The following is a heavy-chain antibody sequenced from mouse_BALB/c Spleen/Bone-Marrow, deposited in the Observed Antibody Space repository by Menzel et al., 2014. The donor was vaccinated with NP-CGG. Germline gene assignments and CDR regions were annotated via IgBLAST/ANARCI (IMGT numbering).Heavy chain of an antibody. CDR2: IAPGSGNT. CDR1: GYTFTSYW. V-gene: IGHV1S41*01. CDR3: ARSPMITESYAMDY. J-gene: IGHJ4*01. Sequence: DLVKPGDSVKLSCKASGYTFTSYWINWIKQRPGQGLEWIGRIAPGSGNTYYNEMFKGKATLTVDTSSGTAFIQLSSLSSEDSPVYFCARSPMITESYAMDYWGQGTSVTVSS. D-gene: IGHD2-4*01.